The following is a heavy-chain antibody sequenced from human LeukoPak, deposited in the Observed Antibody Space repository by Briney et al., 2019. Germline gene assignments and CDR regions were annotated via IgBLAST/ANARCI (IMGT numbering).Heavy chain of an antibody. CDR1: GFTFSSYA. D-gene: IGHD6-6*01. V-gene: IGHV3-30-3*01. CDR2: ISYDGSNK. Sequence: PGGSLRLSCAASGFTFSSYAMHWVRQAPGKGLEWVAVISYDGSNKYYADSVKGRFTISRDNSKNALYLQMNSLRAEDTAVYYCARDRSSIAARGAFDIWGQGTMVTVSS. J-gene: IGHJ3*02. CDR3: ARDRSSIAARGAFDI.